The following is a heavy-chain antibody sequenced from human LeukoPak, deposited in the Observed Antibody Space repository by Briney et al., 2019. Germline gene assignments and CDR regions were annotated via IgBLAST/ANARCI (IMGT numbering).Heavy chain of an antibody. Sequence: AGGSLRLSCAASGFTVSSNYMSWVRQAPGKGLEWVSVIYSGGSTCYADSVKGRFTISRDNSKNTLYLQMNSLRAEDTAVYYCASFRSLNYGGNSDAFDIWGQGTMVTVSS. J-gene: IGHJ3*02. V-gene: IGHV3-66*01. CDR3: ASFRSLNYGGNSDAFDI. CDR1: GFTVSSNY. D-gene: IGHD4-23*01. CDR2: IYSGGST.